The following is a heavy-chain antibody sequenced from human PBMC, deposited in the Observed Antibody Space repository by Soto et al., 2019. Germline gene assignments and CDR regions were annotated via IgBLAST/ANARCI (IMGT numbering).Heavy chain of an antibody. CDR1: GYTFNSHE. D-gene: IGHD6-13*01. CDR3: ARGGIH. J-gene: IGHJ4*02. V-gene: IGHV3-48*03. CDR2: VSGSGTT. Sequence: GGSLRLSCVASGYTFNSHEMNWIRRTPGERLEWISSVSGSGTTKYADSVKGRFTISRDNAHKSIYLQMNSLRVEDTGVYYCARGGIHWGQGALVTVSS.